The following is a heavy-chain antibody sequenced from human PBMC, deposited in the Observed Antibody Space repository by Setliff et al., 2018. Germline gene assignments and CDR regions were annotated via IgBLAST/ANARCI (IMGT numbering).Heavy chain of an antibody. CDR2: ISGAGNYI. J-gene: IGHJ4*02. Sequence: GGSLRLSCAASGFNFNTYTMSWVRQAPGKGLEWVSAISGAGNYINYIDSVKGRFTVSKDTAKKSVSLQMNSLRAEDTALYFCVRGTLWLPVGDYWGQGALVTVSS. D-gene: IGHD6-19*01. V-gene: IGHV3-21*01. CDR1: GFNFNTYT. CDR3: VRGTLWLPVGDY.